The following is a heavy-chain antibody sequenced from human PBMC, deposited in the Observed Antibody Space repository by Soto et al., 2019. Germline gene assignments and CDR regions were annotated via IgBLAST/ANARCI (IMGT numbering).Heavy chain of an antibody. Sequence: GESLQISCKGSGYSFTSYLISWVRQMPGKGLEWMGRIDPSDSYTNYSPSFQGHVTISADKSISTAYLHMNSLRAEDTALYYCAKDRPRRTSGYFFDYWGQGTPVTVSS. V-gene: IGHV5-10-1*01. CDR1: GYSFTSYL. D-gene: IGHD1-1*01. J-gene: IGHJ4*02. CDR3: AKDRPRRTSGYFFDY. CDR2: IDPSDSYT.